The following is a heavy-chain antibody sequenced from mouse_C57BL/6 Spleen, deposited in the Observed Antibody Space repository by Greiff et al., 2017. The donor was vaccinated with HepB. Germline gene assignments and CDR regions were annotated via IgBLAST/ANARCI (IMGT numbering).Heavy chain of an antibody. CDR3: ARGVTTVVAYWYFDV. Sequence: QVQLKQSGPELVKPGASVKISCKASGYAFSSSWMNWVKQRPGKGLEWIGRIYPGDGDTNYNGKFKGKATLTADKSSSTAYMQLSSLTSEDSAVYFCARGVTTVVAYWYFDVWGAGATVTVSS. D-gene: IGHD1-1*01. CDR1: GYAFSSSW. J-gene: IGHJ1*01. CDR2: IYPGDGDT. V-gene: IGHV1-82*01.